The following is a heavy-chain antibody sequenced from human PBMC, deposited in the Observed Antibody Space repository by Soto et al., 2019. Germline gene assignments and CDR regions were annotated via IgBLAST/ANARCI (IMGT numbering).Heavy chain of an antibody. D-gene: IGHD3-22*01. Sequence: ASVKVSCKTSGYIFTAYGLAWLRQAPGQRPEWMGWVSTNDDRTNYAQKFQGRVTMTTDRSTTTTSMELRSLRPDDTAVYYCARELNTESSAYYSFAFWGQGT. CDR3: ARELNTESSAYYSFAF. V-gene: IGHV1-18*01. J-gene: IGHJ4*02. CDR2: VSTNDDRT. CDR1: GYIFTAYG.